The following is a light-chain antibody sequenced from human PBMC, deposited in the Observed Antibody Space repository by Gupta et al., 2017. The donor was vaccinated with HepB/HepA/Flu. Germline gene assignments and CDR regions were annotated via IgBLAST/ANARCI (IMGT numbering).Light chain of an antibody. CDR1: QGIGRW. CDR3: HQADSFPNT. CDR2: AAS. Sequence: DIQMTQSPSSVSASVGDSVSMTCRASQGIGRWLAWYQQKPGKPPKLLIYAASVLQRGVPSRFSGRESGTDFTLSISSLQPEDFATYYCHQADSFPNTFGQGTKL. V-gene: IGKV1-12*01. J-gene: IGKJ2*01.